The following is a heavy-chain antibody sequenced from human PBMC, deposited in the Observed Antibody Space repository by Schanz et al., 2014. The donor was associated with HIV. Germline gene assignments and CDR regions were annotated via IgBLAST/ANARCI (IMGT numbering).Heavy chain of an antibody. CDR1: RDTFTGYY. CDR2: ISASSGAT. J-gene: IGHJ6*02. CDR3: ARDTNFVLDV. Sequence: QVRLMQSGAEVKKPGASVKVSCEASRDTFTGYYVHWVRQAPGQGLEWMAWISASSGATDSAQKFQGRVTMTRDTSISTAFMELSSLRSDDTAVYYCARDTNFVLDVWGQGTTVTVSS. D-gene: IGHD2-8*01. V-gene: IGHV1-2*02.